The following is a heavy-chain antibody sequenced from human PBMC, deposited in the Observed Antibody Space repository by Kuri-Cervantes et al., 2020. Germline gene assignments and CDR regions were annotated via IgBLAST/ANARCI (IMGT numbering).Heavy chain of an antibody. V-gene: IGHV1-2*02. CDR3: ARGVYSSSSGYYYYYYMDV. Sequence: ASVKVSCKASGYTFTGYYMHWVRQAPGQGLEWMGWINPNSGGTNYAQKFQGRVTMTRDTSISTAYMELSRLRSDDTAVYYCARGVYSSSSGYYYYYYMDVWGKGTTVTVSS. CDR2: INPNSGGT. J-gene: IGHJ6*03. D-gene: IGHD6-6*01. CDR1: GYTFTGYY.